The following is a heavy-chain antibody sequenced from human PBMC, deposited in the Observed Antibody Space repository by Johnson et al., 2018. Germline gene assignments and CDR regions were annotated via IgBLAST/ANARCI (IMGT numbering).Heavy chain of an antibody. CDR2: ISYDGSNK. CDR3: ARVPVAATGSWCGLDV. Sequence: VQLVESGGGVVQPGRSLRLSCAASGFTFSSYAMHWVRQAPGKGLEWVAVISYDGSNKYYADSVKGRFTISRDNSKSTRYLQINSLRAEDTAVYYCARVPVAATGSWCGLDVWGQGTTVTVSS. V-gene: IGHV3-30-3*01. J-gene: IGHJ6*02. CDR1: GFTFSSYA. D-gene: IGHD2-15*01.